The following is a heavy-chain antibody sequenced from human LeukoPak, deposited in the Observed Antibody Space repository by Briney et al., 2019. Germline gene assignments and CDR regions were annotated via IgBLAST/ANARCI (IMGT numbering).Heavy chain of an antibody. Sequence: GESLKISCKGSGYSFTSYWIVWVRQMPGKGLEWMGIIYPGDSDTKYSPSFQGQVTISADKSISTAYLQWSSLKASDSAMCYCARQSYDILTGYLKFDPWGQGTLVTVSS. J-gene: IGHJ5*02. D-gene: IGHD3-9*01. CDR1: GYSFTSYW. CDR2: IYPGDSDT. CDR3: ARQSYDILTGYLKFDP. V-gene: IGHV5-51*01.